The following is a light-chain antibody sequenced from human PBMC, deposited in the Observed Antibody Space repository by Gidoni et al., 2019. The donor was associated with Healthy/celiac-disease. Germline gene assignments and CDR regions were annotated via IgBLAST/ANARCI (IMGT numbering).Light chain of an antibody. CDR2: AAS. Sequence: DIQMTQSPSSLSASVGDRVTITCRASQRISSYLNWYQQKPRKAPTLLLYAASTLQSGVPSRFSGSGSGTDFTLTIISLQPEDFLTSYCQQSYCTPPLTFGGGTKVEIK. CDR3: QQSYCTPPLT. V-gene: IGKV1-39*01. J-gene: IGKJ4*01. CDR1: QRISSY.